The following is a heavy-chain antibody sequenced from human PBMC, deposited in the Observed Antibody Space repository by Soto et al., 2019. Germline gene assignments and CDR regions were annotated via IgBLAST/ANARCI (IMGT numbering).Heavy chain of an antibody. CDR2: IYSSGST. Sequence: SETLSLTCTVSGGSISSYYWSWIRQPAGKGLEWIGRIYSSGSTNYNPSLKSRVTMSVDTSKNQFSLKLSSVTAADTAVYYCARDRGHSRSQQYYYYYYRMDVWGQGTTVTVSS. D-gene: IGHD6-6*01. J-gene: IGHJ6*02. CDR1: GGSISSYY. CDR3: ARDRGHSRSQQYYYYYYRMDV. V-gene: IGHV4-4*07.